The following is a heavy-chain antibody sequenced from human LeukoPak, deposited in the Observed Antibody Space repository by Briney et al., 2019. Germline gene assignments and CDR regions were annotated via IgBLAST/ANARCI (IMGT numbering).Heavy chain of an antibody. J-gene: IGHJ4*02. D-gene: IGHD4-11*01. CDR2: ISGDGTET. Sequence: GGSLRLSCTASGFTFSNFWMGWVRQAPGKGLEWVSTISGDGTETFYADSVKGRFTISRDNSKNTHYLQMSSLRAEDTGIYYCAKGGHYSFFDYWGQGTLVTVSS. V-gene: IGHV3-23*01. CDR3: AKGGHYSFFDY. CDR1: GFTFSNFW.